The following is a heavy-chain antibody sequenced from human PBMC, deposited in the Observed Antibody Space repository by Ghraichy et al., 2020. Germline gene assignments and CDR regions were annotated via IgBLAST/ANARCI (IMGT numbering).Heavy chain of an antibody. J-gene: IGHJ4*02. CDR2: IYHSGST. CDR1: GGSISSSNW. CDR3: ARVDTAMVTTFDY. V-gene: IGHV4-4*02. Sequence: SETLSLTCAVSGGSISSSNWWSWVRQPPGKGLEWIGEIYHSGSTNYNPSLKSRVTISVDKSKNQFSLKLSSVTAADTAVYYCARVDTAMVTTFDYWGQGTLVTVSS. D-gene: IGHD5-18*01.